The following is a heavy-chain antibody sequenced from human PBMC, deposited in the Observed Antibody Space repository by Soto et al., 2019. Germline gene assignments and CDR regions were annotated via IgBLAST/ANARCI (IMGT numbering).Heavy chain of an antibody. CDR1: GDSLSTGGGG. V-gene: IGHV2-5*01. D-gene: IGHD3-3*01. J-gene: IGHJ6*02. Sequence: VSGLTEINPTQTLTLIRTFSGDSLSTGGGGVGWIRQPPEKDLEWVALIYWNDDKRYSPSLKNRLTITKDTSNNQVVLTMTNMDPVDTATYYCSHREEDYDFWSGYRDSLGMDVWGQGTTVTVSS. CDR2: IYWNDDK. CDR3: SHREEDYDFWSGYRDSLGMDV.